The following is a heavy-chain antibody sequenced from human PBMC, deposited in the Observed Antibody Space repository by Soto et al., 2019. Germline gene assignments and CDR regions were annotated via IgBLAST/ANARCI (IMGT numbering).Heavy chain of an antibody. J-gene: IGHJ4*02. CDR2: IYSSGST. D-gene: IGHD6-13*01. V-gene: IGHV4-59*01. CDR3: ARCLKYSSPDY. CDR1: GGSINYYY. Sequence: SETLSLTCTVSGGSINYYYCSWIRQPPGKGLEWIGYIYSSGSTNYNPYLKSRVTISVDTSKNQFSLRLSSVTVADTAVYYCARCLKYSSPDYWGQGTLVTVSS.